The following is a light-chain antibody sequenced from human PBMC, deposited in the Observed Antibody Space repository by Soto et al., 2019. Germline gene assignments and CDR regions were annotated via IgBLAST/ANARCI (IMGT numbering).Light chain of an antibody. Sequence: QSVLTQPASVSGSPGQSITISCTGTSSDVGGYNSVSWYQLHPGKAPKLMIYDVSNRPSGVSNRFSGSKSGNTASLPISGLQAEDEADYYCNSYTSGYYVFGTGTKVTVL. CDR2: DVS. V-gene: IGLV2-14*03. J-gene: IGLJ1*01. CDR1: SSDVGGYNS. CDR3: NSYTSGYYV.